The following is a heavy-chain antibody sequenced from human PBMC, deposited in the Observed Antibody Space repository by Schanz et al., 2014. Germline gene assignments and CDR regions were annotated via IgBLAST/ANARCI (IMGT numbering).Heavy chain of an antibody. CDR2: ISGSGGST. J-gene: IGHJ6*02. CDR3: AKARRKSNCSGGRCFHYSYYGMDV. D-gene: IGHD2-15*01. V-gene: IGHV3-23*01. Sequence: EVQLLDSGGGLVQPGGSLRLSCAASGFTFSTYAMSWVRQAPGKGLEWVSAISGSGGSTYYADSVKGRFTISRDNSKNTLYLQMNSLRAEDTAVYYCAKARRKSNCSGGRCFHYSYYGMDVWGRGTTVTVSS. CDR1: GFTFSTYA.